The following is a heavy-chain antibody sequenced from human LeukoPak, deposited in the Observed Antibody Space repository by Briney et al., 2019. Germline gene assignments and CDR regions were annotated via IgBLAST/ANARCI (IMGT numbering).Heavy chain of an antibody. CDR1: GGSISSYY. Sequence: KPSETLSLTCTVSGGSISSYYWSWIRQPPGKGLEWIGSLFYSGSTFYNPSLKSRVTMSVETSKNQFSLRLSSVTAADSAMCYCARQVGSGKYVDYWGQGILVTVSS. V-gene: IGHV4-59*04. CDR2: LFYSGST. CDR3: ARQVGSGKYVDY. D-gene: IGHD1-26*01. J-gene: IGHJ4*02.